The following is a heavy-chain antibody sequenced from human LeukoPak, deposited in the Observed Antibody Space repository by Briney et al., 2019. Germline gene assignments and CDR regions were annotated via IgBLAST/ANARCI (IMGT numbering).Heavy chain of an antibody. J-gene: IGHJ3*02. CDR3: AREGGSSWKRMADAFDI. CDR1: GGSISSYY. D-gene: IGHD6-13*01. CDR2: IYTSGST. V-gene: IGHV4-4*07. Sequence: PSETLSLTCTVSGGSISSYYWSWIRQPAGKGLEWIGRIYTSGSTNYNPSLKSRVTMSVDTSKNQFSLKLSSVTAADTAVYYCAREGGSSWKRMADAFDIWGQGTMVTVSS.